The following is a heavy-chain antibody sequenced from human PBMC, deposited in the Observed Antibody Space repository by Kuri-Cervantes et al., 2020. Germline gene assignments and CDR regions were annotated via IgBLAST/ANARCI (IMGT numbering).Heavy chain of an antibody. J-gene: IGHJ4*02. D-gene: IGHD5-12*01. CDR2: ISSSSSTI. V-gene: IGHV3-48*01. Sequence: GGSLRLSCAASGFTFSSYSMNWVRQAPGKGLEWVSYISSSSSTIYYADSVKGRFTISRDDSKNTLYLQMNSLRAEDTAVYYCAKAQDIVATIIDYWGQGTLVTVSS. CDR1: GFTFSSYS. CDR3: AKAQDIVATIIDY.